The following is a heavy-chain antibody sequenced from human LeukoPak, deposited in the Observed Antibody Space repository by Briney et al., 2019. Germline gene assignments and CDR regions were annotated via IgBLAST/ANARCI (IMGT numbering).Heavy chain of an antibody. CDR1: GYTFTSYG. V-gene: IGHV1-3*01. J-gene: IGHJ5*02. Sequence: ASVKVSCKASGYTFTSYGISWVRQAPGQRLEWMGWINAGNGNTKYSQKFQGRVTITRDTSASTAYMELSSLRSEDTAVYYCARGSGGFWSSFDPWGQGTLVTVSS. CDR2: INAGNGNT. CDR3: ARGSGGFWSSFDP. D-gene: IGHD3-3*01.